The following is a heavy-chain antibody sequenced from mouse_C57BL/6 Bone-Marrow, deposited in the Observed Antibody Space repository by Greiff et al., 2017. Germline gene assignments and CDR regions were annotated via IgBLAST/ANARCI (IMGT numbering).Heavy chain of an antibody. CDR2: INPNNGGT. CDR1: GYTFTDYY. Sequence: VQLQQSGPELVKPGASVKISCKASGYTFTDYYMNWVKQSHGKSLEWIGDINPNNGGTSYNQKFKGKATLTVDKSSSTAYMELRSLTSEDSAVXYCAREDYGNPYAMDYWGQGTSVTVSA. J-gene: IGHJ4*01. D-gene: IGHD2-1*01. CDR3: AREDYGNPYAMDY. V-gene: IGHV1-26*01.